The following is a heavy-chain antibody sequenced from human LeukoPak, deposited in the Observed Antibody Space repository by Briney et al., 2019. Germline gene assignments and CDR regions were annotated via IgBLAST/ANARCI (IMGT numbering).Heavy chain of an antibody. Sequence: PGGSLRLSCTASGFTFGDYAMSWVRQAPGKGLEWVGFIRSKAYGGTTEYAASVKGRFTISRDDSKSIAYLQMNSLKTEDTAVYYCTRDSPIFGVVIGGYYFDYWGQGTLVTVSS. CDR2: IRSKAYGGTT. D-gene: IGHD3-3*01. J-gene: IGHJ4*02. V-gene: IGHV3-49*04. CDR1: GFTFGDYA. CDR3: TRDSPIFGVVIGGYYFDY.